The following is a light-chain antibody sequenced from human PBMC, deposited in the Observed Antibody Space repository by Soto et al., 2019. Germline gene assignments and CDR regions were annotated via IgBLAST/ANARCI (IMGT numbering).Light chain of an antibody. CDR1: QGIAPY. Sequence: DVQMTQSPSSLSEFVGDRVTITCRASQGIAPYLAWFQQKPGKVPKLLIYATSTLQSGVPSRFSGSGSGTDFTLTISSLQPEDVATYYCQQYNTAPLTFGGGTKVEIK. J-gene: IGKJ4*01. CDR2: ATS. CDR3: QQYNTAPLT. V-gene: IGKV1-27*01.